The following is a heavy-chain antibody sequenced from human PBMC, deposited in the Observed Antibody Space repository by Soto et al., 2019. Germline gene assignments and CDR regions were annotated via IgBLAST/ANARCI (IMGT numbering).Heavy chain of an antibody. CDR3: ARDKMRAGIPYYYGMDV. V-gene: IGHV4-34*01. CDR1: GGSFSGYY. Sequence: SETLSLTCAVYGGSFSGYYWSWIRQPPGKGLEWIGEINHSGSTNYNPSLKSRVTISVDTSKNQFSLKLSSVTAADTAVHYCARDKMRAGIPYYYGMDVWGQGTTVTVSS. J-gene: IGHJ6*02. CDR2: INHSGST. D-gene: IGHD2-21*01.